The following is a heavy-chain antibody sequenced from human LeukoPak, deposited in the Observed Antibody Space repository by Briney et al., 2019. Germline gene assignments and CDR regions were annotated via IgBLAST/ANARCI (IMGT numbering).Heavy chain of an antibody. V-gene: IGHV3-21*01. D-gene: IGHD6-13*01. CDR2: ISSSSSYI. Sequence: GGSLRLSCAASGFTFSSYSMNWVRQAPGKGLEWVSSISSSSSYIYYADSVKGRFTISRDNAKNSLYPQMNSLRAEDTAVYYCARVSSSSWYTDYWGQGTLVTVSS. CDR3: ARVSSSSWYTDY. CDR1: GFTFSSYS. J-gene: IGHJ4*02.